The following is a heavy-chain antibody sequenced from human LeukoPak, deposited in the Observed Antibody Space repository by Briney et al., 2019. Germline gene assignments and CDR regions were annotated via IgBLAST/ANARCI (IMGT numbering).Heavy chain of an antibody. CDR2: INPSGGST. CDR3: ARVSLTGYGHFDY. V-gene: IGHV1-46*01. D-gene: IGHD3-9*01. J-gene: IGHJ4*02. Sequence: GASVKVSCKASGYTFTDFYMHWVRQAPGQGLEWMGIINPSGGSTSYAQKFQGRVTMTRDTSTSTVYMELSSLRSEDTAVYYCARVSLTGYGHFDYWGQGTLVTVSS. CDR1: GYTFTDFY.